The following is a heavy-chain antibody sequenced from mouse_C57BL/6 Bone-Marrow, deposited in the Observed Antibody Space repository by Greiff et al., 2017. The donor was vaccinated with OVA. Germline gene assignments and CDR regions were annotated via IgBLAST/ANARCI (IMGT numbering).Heavy chain of an antibody. J-gene: IGHJ1*03. CDR1: GFSFNTYA. CDR3: VRSGGYDVWYFDV. CDR2: IRSKSNNYAT. Sequence: EVQRVESGGGLVQPKGSLKLSCAASGFSFNTYAMNWVRQAPGKGLEWVARIRSKSNNYATYYADSVKDRFTISRDDSESMLYLQMNNLKTEDTAMYYCVRSGGYDVWYFDVWGTGTTVTVSS. V-gene: IGHV10-1*01. D-gene: IGHD3-1*01.